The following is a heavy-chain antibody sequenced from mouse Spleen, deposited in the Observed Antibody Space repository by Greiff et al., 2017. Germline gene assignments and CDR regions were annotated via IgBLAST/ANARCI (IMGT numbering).Heavy chain of an antibody. J-gene: IGHJ1*01. CDR3: ARYDGYYPGWYFDV. Sequence: QVQLKQPGAELVRPGSSVKLSCKASGYTFTSYWMDWVKQRPGQGLEWIGNIYPSDSETHYNQKFKDKATLTVDKSSSTAYMQLSSLTSEDSAVYYCARYDGYYPGWYFDVWGAGTTVTVSS. CDR1: GYTFTSYW. V-gene: IGHV1-61*01. D-gene: IGHD2-3*01. CDR2: IYPSDSET.